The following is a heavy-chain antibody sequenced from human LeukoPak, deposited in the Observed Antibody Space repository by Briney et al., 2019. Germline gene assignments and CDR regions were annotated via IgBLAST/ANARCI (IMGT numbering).Heavy chain of an antibody. Sequence: ASVKVSCKASGYTFTSYGLSWVRQAPGQGLEWMGWISAYALMFQGRVTMTTDTSTSTAYMELRSLRSDDTAVYYCARRFNYYDSSGYYEGFYFDYWGQGTLVTVSS. J-gene: IGHJ4*02. CDR1: GYTFTSYG. CDR2: ISAY. CDR3: ARRFNYYDSSGYYEGFYFDY. V-gene: IGHV1-18*01. D-gene: IGHD3-22*01.